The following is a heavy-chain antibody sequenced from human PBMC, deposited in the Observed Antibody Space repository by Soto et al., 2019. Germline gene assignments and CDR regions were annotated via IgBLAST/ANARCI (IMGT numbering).Heavy chain of an antibody. CDR1: GFTFSSFG. J-gene: IGHJ6*03. CDR2: VSSGSSVI. V-gene: IGHV3-48*01. CDR3: SRAVASERGYYQYQYFYMDV. D-gene: IGHD2-2*01. Sequence: EVQLVESGGVLVQPGGSLRLSCAASGFTFSSFGMNWVRQAPGKGLEWVSYVSSGSSVIYYADSVRGRFTISRDNAKNSLYLKMNSLRAEVTAVYYCSRAVASERGYYQYQYFYMDVWGRGTTVTVSS.